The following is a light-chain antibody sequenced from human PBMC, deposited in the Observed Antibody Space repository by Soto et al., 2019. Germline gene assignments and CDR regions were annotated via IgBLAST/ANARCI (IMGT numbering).Light chain of an antibody. V-gene: IGKV1-5*01. CDR1: QSIGTR. CDR2: DAS. CDR3: QQYDSLYT. Sequence: DIQMTQFPSTLSASVGDRVTITCRASQSIGTRLAWYQRRPGKAPKFLIYDASTLESGVPSRLSGSGFGTQFTLTIRSVTPDDFATYYCQQYDSLYTFGQGTQVDIK. J-gene: IGKJ2*01.